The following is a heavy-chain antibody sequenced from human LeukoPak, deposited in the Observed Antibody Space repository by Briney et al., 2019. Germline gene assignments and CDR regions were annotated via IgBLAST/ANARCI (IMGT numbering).Heavy chain of an antibody. Sequence: ASVKVSCKASGYTFTGYYMHWVRQAPGQGLGWMGWINPNSGGTNYAQKFQGRVTMTRDTSISTAYTELSRLRSDDTAVYYCARVYYDFWSGYLGFRGDYYYYYGMDVWGQGTTVTVSS. D-gene: IGHD3-3*01. V-gene: IGHV1-2*02. J-gene: IGHJ6*02. CDR3: ARVYYDFWSGYLGFRGDYYYYYGMDV. CDR1: GYTFTGYY. CDR2: INPNSGGT.